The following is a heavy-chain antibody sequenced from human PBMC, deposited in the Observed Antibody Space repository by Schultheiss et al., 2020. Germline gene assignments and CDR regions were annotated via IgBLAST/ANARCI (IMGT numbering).Heavy chain of an antibody. V-gene: IGHV3-30*18. CDR3: AKQHSSGRTGSEHY. CDR1: GLTLSNYD. CDR2: ISYDGSNK. D-gene: IGHD6-19*01. Sequence: GGSLRLSCAASGLTLSNYDMHWVRQAPGKGLEWVAVISYDGSNKYYADSVKGRFTISRDNSKNTLYLQMNSLRAEDTAVYYCAKQHSSGRTGSEHYWGQGTLVTVSS. J-gene: IGHJ4*02.